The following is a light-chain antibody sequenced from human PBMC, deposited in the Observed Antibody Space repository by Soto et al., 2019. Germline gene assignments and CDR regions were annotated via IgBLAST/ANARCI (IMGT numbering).Light chain of an antibody. CDR3: QRYNNWPLT. CDR1: QNVRSN. V-gene: IGKV3-15*01. J-gene: IGKJ4*01. CDR2: GAS. Sequence: ETVMTQSPATLPVSPGERATLSCRASQNVRSNLAWYQQKPGQPPRLLIYGASTRATGVPARFSGSGSGTEFTLTINSLQSEDFAIYYCQRYNNWPLTFGGGTKVESK.